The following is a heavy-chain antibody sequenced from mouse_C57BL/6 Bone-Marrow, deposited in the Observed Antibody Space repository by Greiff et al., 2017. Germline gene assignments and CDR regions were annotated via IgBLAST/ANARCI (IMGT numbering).Heavy chain of an antibody. Sequence: VQLQQPGAELVKPGASVKISCKASGYSFTDYNMHWVKQRTGKSLEWIGVINPNYGTTSYNQKFKGKATLTVDQSSSTAYMQLNSLTSEDSAVYYCAKSCSNDEGDSDMWGRGTAVSVSS. CDR1: GYSFTDYN. V-gene: IGHV1-39*01. J-gene: IGHJ1*03. D-gene: IGHD3-3*01. CDR2: INPNYGTT. CDR3: AKSCSNDEGDSDM.